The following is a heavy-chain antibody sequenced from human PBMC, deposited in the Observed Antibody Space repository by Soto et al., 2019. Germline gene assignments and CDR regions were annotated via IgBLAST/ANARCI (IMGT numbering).Heavy chain of an antibody. CDR1: GGSISSGGYY. CDR2: IYYSGST. D-gene: IGHD2-15*01. CDR3: ARDRPSSGGSPLGWFDL. Sequence: PSETLSLTCTVSGGSISSGGYYWSWIRQHPGKGLEWIGYIYYSGSTYYNPSLKSRLTISVDMSKNQFSLKLSSVTAADTAVYYCARDRPSSGGSPLGWFDLWGKGTLVTVSS. J-gene: IGHJ5*02. V-gene: IGHV4-31*03.